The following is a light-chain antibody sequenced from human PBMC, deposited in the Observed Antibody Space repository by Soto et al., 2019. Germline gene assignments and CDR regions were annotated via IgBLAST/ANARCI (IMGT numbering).Light chain of an antibody. CDR2: GAS. V-gene: IGKV3-20*01. J-gene: IGKJ4*01. CDR3: QQYGSSPPLT. CDR1: QSVSSSY. Sequence: EFVLTQSPGTLSLSPGERATLSCRASQSVSSSYLAWYQQKPGQAPRILIYGASTRATGIPDRFSGSGSGTDFTRTISRLEPEDFAVYYCQQYGSSPPLTFGGGTKLEIK.